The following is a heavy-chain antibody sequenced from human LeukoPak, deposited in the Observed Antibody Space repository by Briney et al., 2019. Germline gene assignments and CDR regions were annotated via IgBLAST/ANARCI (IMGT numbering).Heavy chain of an antibody. CDR2: IRYDGSDK. J-gene: IGHJ5*02. V-gene: IGHV3-30*02. CDR1: GVTFSRYG. Sequence: PGGSLRLSCAASGVTFSRYGMHWVRQAPGKGLEWVSFIRYDGSDKYYVDSVKGRFTISRDNSKNTLYLQLNSQRVEDTAVYYCATEGFDPWGQGTLVTVSS. CDR3: ATEGFDP.